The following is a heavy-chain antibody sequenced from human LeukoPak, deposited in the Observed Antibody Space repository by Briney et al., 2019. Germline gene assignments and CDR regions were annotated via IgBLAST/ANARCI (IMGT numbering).Heavy chain of an antibody. D-gene: IGHD3-22*01. CDR2: ISGSGGST. CDR3: AGSISGNDYYFFSY. J-gene: IGHJ4*02. Sequence: GGSLRLSCAASAFTFNSYVMSRVRQTPGQGLEWVSTISGSGGSTNYADSVKGRFTISRDNSKNTLYLQMNSLRAEDTAVYYCAGSISGNDYYFFSYWGQGTLVTVSS. CDR1: AFTFNSYV. V-gene: IGHV3-23*01.